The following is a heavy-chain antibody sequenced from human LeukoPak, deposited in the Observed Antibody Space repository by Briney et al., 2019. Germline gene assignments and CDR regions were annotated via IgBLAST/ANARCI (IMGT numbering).Heavy chain of an antibody. CDR1: GFTFSSYS. D-gene: IGHD6-19*01. V-gene: IGHV3-21*01. J-gene: IGHJ4*02. Sequence: PGGSLRLSCAASGFTFSSYSISWVRRAPGKGLEWASSISSSSSYIYYADSVKGRFTISRDNAKTSLYLQMNSLRAEDTAVYYCARDSGYSSGWPVDYWGQGTLVTVSS. CDR3: ARDSGYSSGWPVDY. CDR2: ISSSSSYI.